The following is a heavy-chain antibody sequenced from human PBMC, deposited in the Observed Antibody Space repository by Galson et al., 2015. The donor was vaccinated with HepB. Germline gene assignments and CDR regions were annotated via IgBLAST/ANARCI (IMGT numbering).Heavy chain of an antibody. D-gene: IGHD3-3*01. CDR3: ARGSSGVLGVVITHDAFDI. CDR2: IYYSGST. J-gene: IGHJ3*02. V-gene: IGHV4-4*02. Sequence: ETLSLTCAVSGGSISSSHWWSWVRQPPGKGLEWIGEIYYSGSTNYNPSLKSRVSISVDKSKNQFSLKLSSVTAADTAVYYCARGSSGVLGVVITHDAFDIWGQGTLVTVSS. CDR1: GGSISSSHW.